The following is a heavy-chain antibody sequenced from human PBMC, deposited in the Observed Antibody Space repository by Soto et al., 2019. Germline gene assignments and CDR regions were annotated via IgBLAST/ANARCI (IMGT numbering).Heavy chain of an antibody. Sequence: RGSLRLSCAASGFTFSSYAMSWVRQAPGKGLEWVSAISGSGGSTYYADSVKGRFTISRDNSKNTLYLQMNSLRAEDTAVYYCAKDNRVLGAYSSGWHSDFDYWGQGTLVTVSS. CDR1: GFTFSSYA. CDR3: AKDNRVLGAYSSGWHSDFDY. V-gene: IGHV3-23*01. J-gene: IGHJ4*02. D-gene: IGHD6-19*01. CDR2: ISGSGGST.